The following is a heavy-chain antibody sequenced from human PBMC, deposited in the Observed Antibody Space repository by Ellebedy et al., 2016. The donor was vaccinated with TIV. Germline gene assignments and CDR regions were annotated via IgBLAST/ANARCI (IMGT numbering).Heavy chain of an antibody. Sequence: GGSLRLXXAASGFTFSSFAMNWLRQAPGKGLEWVADISGGAVNINYADSVKGRFTISRDNSKNTLYLQMNSLRAEDTAVYYCARGGNFDYDFWSGYYPDGYDGWGQGTLVTVSS. CDR2: ISGGAVNI. D-gene: IGHD3-3*01. J-gene: IGHJ4*02. V-gene: IGHV3-23*01. CDR1: GFTFSSFA. CDR3: ARGGNFDYDFWSGYYPDGYDG.